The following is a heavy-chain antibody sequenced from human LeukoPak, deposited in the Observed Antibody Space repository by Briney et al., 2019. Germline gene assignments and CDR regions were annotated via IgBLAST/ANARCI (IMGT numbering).Heavy chain of an antibody. CDR2: IYYSGST. CDR1: GGSISSGDYY. V-gene: IGHV4-30-4*08. CDR3: ARGLLGCSGGSCYVWAFDI. Sequence: SETLSLTCTVSGGSISSGDYYWSWIRQPPGKGLVWIGYIYYSGSTYYHPSLKSRVTLSVDTSKNQFSLKLSSVTVADTAVYYCARGLLGCSGGSCYVWAFDIWGQGTMVTVSS. D-gene: IGHD2-15*01. J-gene: IGHJ3*02.